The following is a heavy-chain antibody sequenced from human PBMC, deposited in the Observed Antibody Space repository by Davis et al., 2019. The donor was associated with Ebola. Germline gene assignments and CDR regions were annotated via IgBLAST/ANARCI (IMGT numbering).Heavy chain of an antibody. CDR1: GFTFSDYY. CDR2: ISSSGSTI. J-gene: IGHJ6*02. D-gene: IGHD3-10*01. V-gene: IGHV3-11*01. CDR3: ARGLRMVQGVIISHYYYYGMDV. Sequence: GGSLRLSCVVSGFTFSDYYMSWIRQAPGKGLEWVSYISSSGSTIYYADSVKGRFTISRDNAKNSLYLQMNSLRAEDTAVYYCARGLRMVQGVIISHYYYYGMDVWGQGTTVTVSS.